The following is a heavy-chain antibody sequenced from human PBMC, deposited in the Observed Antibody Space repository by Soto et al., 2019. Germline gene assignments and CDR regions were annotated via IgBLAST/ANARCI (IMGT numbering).Heavy chain of an antibody. V-gene: IGHV3-30-3*01. D-gene: IGHD1-26*01. CDR2: ISYDGSNK. J-gene: IGHJ4*02. Sequence: QVQLVESGGGVVQPGRSLRLSCAASGFTFSSYAMHWVRQAPGKGLEWVAVISYDGSNKYYADSVKSRFTISRDNSKNTLYLQMNSLRAEDTAVYFCARDTSGSYPPVYWGRGTLVTVCS. CDR1: GFTFSSYA. CDR3: ARDTSGSYPPVY.